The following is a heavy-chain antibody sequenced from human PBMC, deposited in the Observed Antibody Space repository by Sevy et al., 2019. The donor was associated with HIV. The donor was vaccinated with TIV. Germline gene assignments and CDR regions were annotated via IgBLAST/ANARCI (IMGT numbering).Heavy chain of an antibody. CDR3: ATVMGAGAAGAFEI. V-gene: IGHV3-15*01. CDR2: AKRKSDGGSI. CDR1: GFSFKNVW. Sequence: GGSLRLSCAGSGFSFKNVWMTWVRQTPGKGLEWVGHAKRKSDGGSIDYGSPVNGRFTISRDDSKDMLYLQMSSLKTADKGVYYCATVMGAGAAGAFEIWGQGTMVTVSS. J-gene: IGHJ3*02. D-gene: IGHD1-26*01.